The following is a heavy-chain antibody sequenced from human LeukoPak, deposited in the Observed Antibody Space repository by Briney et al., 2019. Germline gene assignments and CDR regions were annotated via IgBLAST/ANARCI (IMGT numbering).Heavy chain of an antibody. V-gene: IGHV3-7*01. J-gene: IGHJ6*02. D-gene: IGHD6-13*01. CDR3: ARVLTGGYSSSWYYYYGMDV. Sequence: GGSLRLSCAASEFSFSTYWMTWVRQAPGKGLEWVANIKEDGSKKNYVDSVRGRFTISRDNAKNSMHLQMDSLSAEDTAVYYCARVLTGGYSSSWYYYYGMDVWGQGTTVTVSS. CDR2: IKEDGSKK. CDR1: EFSFSTYW.